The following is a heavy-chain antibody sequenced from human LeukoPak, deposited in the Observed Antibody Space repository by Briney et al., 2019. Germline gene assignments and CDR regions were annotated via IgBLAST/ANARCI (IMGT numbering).Heavy chain of an antibody. CDR2: ISSSSSYI. Sequence: GGSLRLSCAASGFTFSSYSMNWVRHAPGKGLEWVSSISSSSSYIYYADSVKGRFTISRDNAKNSLYLQMNSLRAEDTAVYYCARTGYYDSSGYLAEDYWGQGTLVTVSS. CDR3: ARTGYYDSSGYLAEDY. CDR1: GFTFSSYS. V-gene: IGHV3-21*01. D-gene: IGHD3-22*01. J-gene: IGHJ4*02.